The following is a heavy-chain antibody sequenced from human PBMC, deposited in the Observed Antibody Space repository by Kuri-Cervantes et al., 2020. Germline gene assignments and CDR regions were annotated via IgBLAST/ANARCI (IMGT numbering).Heavy chain of an antibody. Sequence: LSLTCAASGFTFSSYGMHWVRQAPGKGLEWVANIKQDGSEKYYVDSVKGRFTISRDNAKNSLYLQMNSLRAEDTAVYYCARVVPSQGSGYSYGTLDYWGQGTLVTVSS. D-gene: IGHD5-18*01. J-gene: IGHJ4*02. CDR1: GFTFSSYG. CDR3: ARVVPSQGSGYSYGTLDY. V-gene: IGHV3-7*01. CDR2: IKQDGSEK.